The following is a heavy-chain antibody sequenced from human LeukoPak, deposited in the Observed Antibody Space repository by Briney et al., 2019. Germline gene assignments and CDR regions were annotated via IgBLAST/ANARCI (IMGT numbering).Heavy chain of an antibody. CDR1: GFTLTDYG. J-gene: IGHJ5*02. CDR3: ARDRINMMVLVHDSGLDL. D-gene: IGHD3-22*01. CDR2: LSYDGSDG. Sequence: PGRSLRLSCAASGFTLTDYGIHWVRQAPGKGLEWVAVLSYDGSDGYYADSVNGRFTISRDISSDTVSLQMNSLRVEDTAVYFCARDRINMMVLVHDSGLDLWGQGTLVTVSS. V-gene: IGHV3-30*01.